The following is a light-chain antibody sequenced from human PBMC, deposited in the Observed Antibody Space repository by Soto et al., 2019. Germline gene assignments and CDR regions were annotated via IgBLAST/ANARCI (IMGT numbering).Light chain of an antibody. CDR3: QQYYGTTYT. J-gene: IGKJ2*01. CDR1: QSVLYSSNNKNY. V-gene: IGKV4-1*01. CDR2: WAS. Sequence: DIVMTQSPDSLAVSLGERATINCKSSQSVLYSSNNKNYLTWYQQKPGQPPKLLLYWASTRESGVPDRFSGSGSGTDFTLTISRLQAEDVAVYYCQQYYGTTYTFGQGTKLEIK.